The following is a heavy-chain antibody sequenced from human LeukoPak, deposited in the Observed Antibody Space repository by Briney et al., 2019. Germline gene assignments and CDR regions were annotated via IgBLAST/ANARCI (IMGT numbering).Heavy chain of an antibody. Sequence: PGRSLRLSCAASGFTFSSYGMHWVRQAPGKGLEWVAVIWYDGSNKYYADSVKGRFTISRDNSKNTLYLQMNSLRAEDTAVYCCAREGIAAAGIDYWGQGTLVTVSS. J-gene: IGHJ4*02. CDR1: GFTFSSYG. D-gene: IGHD6-13*01. CDR3: AREGIAAAGIDY. CDR2: IWYDGSNK. V-gene: IGHV3-33*01.